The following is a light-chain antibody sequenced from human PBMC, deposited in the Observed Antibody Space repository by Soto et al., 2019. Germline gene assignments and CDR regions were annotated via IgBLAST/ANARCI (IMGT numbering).Light chain of an antibody. Sequence: EIAMTQSPATLSLSPGGRGTLSCWGRQSVSSRYLAWYQQNPGQAPSLPISGASSRATGIPDRFSGTGSGTDFTLTISRLEPADFAVYYCQQYGSSPQVTFGQGTRLEIK. V-gene: IGKV3-20*01. CDR1: QSVSSRY. CDR3: QQYGSSPQVT. CDR2: GAS. J-gene: IGKJ5*01.